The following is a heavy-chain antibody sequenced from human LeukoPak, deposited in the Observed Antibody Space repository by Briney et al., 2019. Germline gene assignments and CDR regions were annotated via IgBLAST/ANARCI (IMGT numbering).Heavy chain of an antibody. V-gene: IGHV3-9*01. Sequence: GGSLRLSCVASGFTFDDYAMHWVRQVPGKGLEWVSGIKWNSGTLGYADSVKGRFTISRDNAKNSLYLQMNSLRAEDTAVYYCARAVATMLNYYYYYMDVWGKGTTVTVSS. CDR3: ARAVATMLNYYYYYMDV. J-gene: IGHJ6*03. CDR1: GFTFDDYA. D-gene: IGHD5-12*01. CDR2: IKWNSGTL.